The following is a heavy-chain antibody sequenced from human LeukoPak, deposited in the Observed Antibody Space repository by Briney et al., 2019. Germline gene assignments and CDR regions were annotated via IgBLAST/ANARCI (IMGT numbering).Heavy chain of an antibody. Sequence: PGGSLRLSCAASEFTFSSYSMNWVRQAPGKGLEWVSYITNSGNSKSYADSVKGRFTISRDNTKNSLYLQMNGLRAEDTAVYYCARDGVIYYDSPGNHNWFDPWGQGTLVTVSS. CDR3: ARDGVIYYDSPGNHNWFDP. CDR1: EFTFSSYS. V-gene: IGHV3-48*01. CDR2: ITNSGNSK. D-gene: IGHD3-22*01. J-gene: IGHJ5*02.